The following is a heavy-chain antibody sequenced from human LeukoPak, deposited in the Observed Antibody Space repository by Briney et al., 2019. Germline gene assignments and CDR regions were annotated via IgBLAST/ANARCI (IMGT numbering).Heavy chain of an antibody. CDR2: MSPNSGNT. D-gene: IGHD7-27*01. CDR1: GYTFTSYD. Sequence: ASVKVSCKAFGYTFTSYDINWVRQATGQGLEWMGWMSPNSGNTGYAQKFQGRVTMTRNTFINTAYMELSSLRSEDTAVYYCARGPPNWGFDYWGPGTLVTVSS. CDR3: ARGPPNWGFDY. V-gene: IGHV1-8*01. J-gene: IGHJ4*02.